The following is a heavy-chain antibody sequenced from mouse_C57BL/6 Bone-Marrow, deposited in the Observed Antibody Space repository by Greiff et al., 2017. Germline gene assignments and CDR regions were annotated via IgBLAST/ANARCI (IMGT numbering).Heavy chain of an antibody. CDR2: IDPNSGGT. D-gene: IGHD1-1*01. V-gene: IGHV1-72*01. CDR1: GYTFTSYW. CDR3: ARLPLYGPLYAMDY. J-gene: IGHJ4*01. Sequence: QVQLQQSGAELVKPGASVKLSCKASGYTFTSYWMHWVKQRPGRGLEWIGRIDPNSGGTKYNEKFKSKATLTVDKPSSTAYMQLSSLTSEDSAVFYCARLPLYGPLYAMDYWGQGTSVTVSA.